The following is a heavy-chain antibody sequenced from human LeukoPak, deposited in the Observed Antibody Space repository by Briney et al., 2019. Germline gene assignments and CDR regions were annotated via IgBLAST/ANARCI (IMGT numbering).Heavy chain of an antibody. CDR2: ISCNSGSI. D-gene: IGHD5-12*01. V-gene: IGHV3-9*01. Sequence: GGSLRLSCAASGFTFDDYVMHWVRQAPGKGLEWVSGISCNSGSIGYADSVKGRFTISRDNAKNSLYLQMNSLRAEDTALYYCAKDRGDIVATISLDYWGQGTLVTVSS. CDR1: GFTFDDYV. CDR3: AKDRGDIVATISLDY. J-gene: IGHJ4*02.